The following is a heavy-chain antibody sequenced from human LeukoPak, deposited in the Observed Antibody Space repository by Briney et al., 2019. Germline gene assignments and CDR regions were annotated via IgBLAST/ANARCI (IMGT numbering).Heavy chain of an antibody. CDR1: GFTFSSYS. CDR2: ISSSSSYI. Sequence: PGGSLRHSCAASGFTFSSYSMNWVRQAPGKGLEWVSSISSSSSYIYYADSVKGRFTISRDNAKNSLYLQMNSLRAEDTAVYYCARPRITIFGVGTNYYYYMDIWGKGTTVTVSS. V-gene: IGHV3-21*01. CDR3: ARPRITIFGVGTNYYYYMDI. D-gene: IGHD3-3*01. J-gene: IGHJ6*03.